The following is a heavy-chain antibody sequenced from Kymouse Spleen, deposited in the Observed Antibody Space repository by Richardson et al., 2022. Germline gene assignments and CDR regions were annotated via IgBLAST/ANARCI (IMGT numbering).Heavy chain of an antibody. J-gene: IGHJ4*02. CDR2: IWYDGSNK. Sequence: QVQLVESGGGVVQPGRSLRLSCAASGFTFSSYGMHWVRQAPGKGLEWVAVIWYDGSNKYYADSVKGRFTISRDNSKNTLYLQMNSLRAEDTAVYYCAREPGIVGATKLGIGFDYWGQGTLVTVSS. D-gene: IGHD1-26*01. CDR3: AREPGIVGATKLGIGFDY. V-gene: IGHV3-33*01. CDR1: GFTFSSYG.